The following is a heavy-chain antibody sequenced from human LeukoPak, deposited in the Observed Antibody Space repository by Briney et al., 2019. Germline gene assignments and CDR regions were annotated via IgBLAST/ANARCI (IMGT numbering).Heavy chain of an antibody. J-gene: IGHJ5*02. CDR2: IKQDGSGK. Sequence: GGSLRLSCAASGFTFSSYAMSWVRQAPGKGLEWVANIKQDGSGKYYVDSVKGRFTISRDNAKNSLYLQMNSLRAEDTAVYYCAREDDRYSSSSNWFGPWGQGTLVTVSS. CDR1: GFTFSSYA. V-gene: IGHV3-7*03. D-gene: IGHD6-13*01. CDR3: AREDDRYSSSSNWFGP.